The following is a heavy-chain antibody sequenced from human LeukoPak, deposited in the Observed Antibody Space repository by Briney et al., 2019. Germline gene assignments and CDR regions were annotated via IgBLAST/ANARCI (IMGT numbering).Heavy chain of an antibody. J-gene: IGHJ4*02. CDR2: ISYVGSNK. CDR3: ASPKSTFGGVEYYFDY. CDR1: GFTFSSYA. Sequence: GGSLRLSCAASGFTFSSYAMHWVRQAPGRGLVGVAVISYVGSNKSYADSVKGRFTISRDNSKNTLYLQMNSLRAEDTAVYYCASPKSTFGGVEYYFDYWGQGTLVTVSS. V-gene: IGHV3-30-3*01. D-gene: IGHD3-16*01.